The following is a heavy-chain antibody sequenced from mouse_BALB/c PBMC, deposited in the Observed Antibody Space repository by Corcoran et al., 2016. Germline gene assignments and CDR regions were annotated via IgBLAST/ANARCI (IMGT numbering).Heavy chain of an antibody. CDR2: INTYTGEP. J-gene: IGHJ4*01. CDR1: GYTFTNYG. CDR3: ARVYYYAMYY. Sequence: QIQLVQSGPELKKPGETVKISCKDSGYTFTNYGMNWVKQAPGKGLKWMGWINTYTGEPTYADDFKGRFAFSLETSASTAYLQINNLKNEDMATYFCARVYYYAMYYWGQGTSVTVSS. V-gene: IGHV9-1*02.